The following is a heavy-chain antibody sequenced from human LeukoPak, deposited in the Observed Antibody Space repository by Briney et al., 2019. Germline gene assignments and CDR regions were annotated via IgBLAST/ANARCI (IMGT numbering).Heavy chain of an antibody. CDR3: AKDTDYDFWSGYSRYDAFDI. CDR2: IRYDGSNK. CDR1: GFTFSSYG. V-gene: IGHV3-30*02. Sequence: PGGSLRLSCAASGFTFSSYGMHWVRQAPGKGLGGVAFIRYDGSNKYYADSVKGRFTISRDNSKNTLYLQMNSLRAEDTAVYYCAKDTDYDFWSGYSRYDAFDIWGQGTMVTVSS. J-gene: IGHJ3*02. D-gene: IGHD3-3*01.